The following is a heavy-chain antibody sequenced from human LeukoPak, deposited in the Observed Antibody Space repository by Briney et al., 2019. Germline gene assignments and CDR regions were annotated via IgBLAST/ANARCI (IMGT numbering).Heavy chain of an antibody. CDR3: AGGLSDYYYTVGY. CDR2: INSDGSNT. J-gene: IGHJ4*02. Sequence: GGSLRLSCPTSGFTVTNYWMHWVRQAPGKGLVWVSRINSDGSNTNYAGSVKGRFTISRDNARNTLYLQMNSLRAEDTAVYYCAGGLSDYYYTVGYWGQGTLVTVSS. D-gene: IGHD3-22*01. CDR1: GFTVTNYW. V-gene: IGHV3-74*01.